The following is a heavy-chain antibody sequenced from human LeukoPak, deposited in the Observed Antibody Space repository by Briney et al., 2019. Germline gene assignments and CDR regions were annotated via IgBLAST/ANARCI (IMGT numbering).Heavy chain of an antibody. CDR2: ITYNGAAT. V-gene: IGHV3-23*01. J-gene: IGHJ4*02. CDR1: GFSFGGYS. Sequence: AGSLRLSCAASGFSFGGYSMTWVRQAPGKGLEWVSSITYNGAATYYLDSVKRRFTISRDNSRSTLHLQMAGLTAEAAAYYYCSKDGLYFDESTHIYYFVSWGQGTLVAVSS. CDR3: SKDGLYFDESTHIYYFVS. D-gene: IGHD3-9*01.